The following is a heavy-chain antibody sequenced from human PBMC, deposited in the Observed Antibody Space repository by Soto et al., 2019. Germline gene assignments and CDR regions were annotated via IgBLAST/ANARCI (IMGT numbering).Heavy chain of an antibody. J-gene: IGHJ5*02. D-gene: IGHD2-21*02. CDR1: GGSISSGGYS. V-gene: IGHV4-30-2*01. CDR2: IYHSGST. Sequence: QLQLQESGSGLVKPSQTLSLTCAVSGGSISSGGYSWSWIRQPPGKGLEWIGYIYHSGSTYYNPSLKGGVTISVDRSKNEFSLKLSSVTAADTAVYYCARAGGYCGGDCYPNWFDPWGQGTLVTVSS. CDR3: ARAGGYCGGDCYPNWFDP.